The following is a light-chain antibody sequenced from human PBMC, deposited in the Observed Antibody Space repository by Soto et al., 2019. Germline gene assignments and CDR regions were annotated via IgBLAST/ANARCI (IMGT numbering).Light chain of an antibody. CDR2: EVS. Sequence: QSALTQPASVSGSPGQSITISCTGTSSDVGSYNLVSWYQQHPGKAPKLMIYEVSKRPSGVSNRFSGSKSGNTASLTISVLQAEDEADYCCCSYAGSSTLYVFGTGTKLTVL. J-gene: IGLJ1*01. V-gene: IGLV2-23*02. CDR3: CSYAGSSTLYV. CDR1: SSDVGSYNL.